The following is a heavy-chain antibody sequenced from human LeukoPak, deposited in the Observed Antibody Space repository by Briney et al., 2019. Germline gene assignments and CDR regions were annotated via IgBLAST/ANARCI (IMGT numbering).Heavy chain of an antibody. CDR2: ISGSGGST. V-gene: IGHV3-23*01. Sequence: GGSLRLSCAASGFTFSSYAMSWVRQAPGKGLEWVSAISGSGGSTYYADSVKGRFTISRDNSKNTLYLQMNSLRAEDTAVYYCATLDRWSMGYGGYPFDYWGQGTLVTVSS. CDR1: GFTFSSYA. J-gene: IGHJ4*02. D-gene: IGHD5-12*01. CDR3: ATLDRWSMGYGGYPFDY.